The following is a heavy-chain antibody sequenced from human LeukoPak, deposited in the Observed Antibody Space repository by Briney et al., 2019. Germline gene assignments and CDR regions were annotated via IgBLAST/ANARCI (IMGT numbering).Heavy chain of an antibody. CDR1: GFTFSSNY. Sequence: GGSLRLSCAASGFTFSSNYMSWVRQAPGKGLEWVSVIYSGGSTYYADSVKGRFTISRDNSKNTLYLQMNSLRAEDTAVYYCARDLVGDSFFDYWGQGTLVTVSS. J-gene: IGHJ4*02. D-gene: IGHD6-6*01. CDR3: ARDLVGDSFFDY. CDR2: IYSGGST. V-gene: IGHV3-53*01.